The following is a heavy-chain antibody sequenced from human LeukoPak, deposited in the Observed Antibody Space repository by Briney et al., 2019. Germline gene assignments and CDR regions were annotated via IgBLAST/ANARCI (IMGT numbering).Heavy chain of an antibody. CDR2: IYYSGST. J-gene: IGHJ4*02. CDR1: GGSISSSSYY. CDR3: ARDRGYSYGWAAYYFDY. Sequence: SETLSFTCTVSGGSISSSSYYWGWIRQPPGKGLEWIGSIYYSGSTYYNPSLKSRVTISVDTSKNQFSLKLSSVTAADTAVYYCARDRGYSYGWAAYYFDYWGRGTLVTVSS. V-gene: IGHV4-39*07. D-gene: IGHD5-18*01.